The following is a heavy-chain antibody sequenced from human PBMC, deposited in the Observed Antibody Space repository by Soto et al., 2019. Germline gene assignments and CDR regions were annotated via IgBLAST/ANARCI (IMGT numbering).Heavy chain of an antibody. D-gene: IGHD6-13*01. V-gene: IGHV5-51*03. CDR1: GYSFTSYW. J-gene: IGHJ6*02. Sequence: EVQLVQSGAEVKKPGESLKISCEGSGYSFTSYWIGWVRQMPGKGPEWVGIIYPGNSNTRYSPSFQGQVTISADKSIRAAHLQWRGLKASDTAMYYCARRRIAASGWVVWGQGATGPVSS. CDR2: IYPGNSNT. CDR3: ARRRIAASGWVV.